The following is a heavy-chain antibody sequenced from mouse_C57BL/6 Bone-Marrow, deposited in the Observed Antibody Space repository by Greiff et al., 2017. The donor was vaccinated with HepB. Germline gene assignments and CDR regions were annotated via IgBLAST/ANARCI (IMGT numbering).Heavy chain of an antibody. CDR3: ARRGYGNYGAMDY. Sequence: QVQLQQSGAELVRPGTSVKVSCKATGYAFTNYLIECVKQRPGQGLEWIGVINPGSGGTNYNEKFKGKATLTADKSSSTAYLQLSSLTSEDSAVYFCARRGYGNYGAMDYWGQGTSVTVSS. CDR1: GYAFTNYL. CDR2: INPGSGGT. D-gene: IGHD2-1*01. V-gene: IGHV1-54*01. J-gene: IGHJ4*01.